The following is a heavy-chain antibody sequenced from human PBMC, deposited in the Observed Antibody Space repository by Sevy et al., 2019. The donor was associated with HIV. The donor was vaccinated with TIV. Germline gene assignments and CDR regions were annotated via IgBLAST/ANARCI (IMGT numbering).Heavy chain of an antibody. V-gene: IGHV4-39*01. CDR2: IYYSGST. J-gene: IGHJ4*02. CDR3: ARTGDFDY. Sequence: SETLSLTCTVSGGSISSSSYYWGWIRQPPGKGLEWIGCIYYSGSTYYNPSLKSRVTISVDTSKNQFSLKLSSVTAADTAVYYCARTGDFDYWGQGTLVTVSS. D-gene: IGHD3-10*01. CDR1: GGSISSSSYY.